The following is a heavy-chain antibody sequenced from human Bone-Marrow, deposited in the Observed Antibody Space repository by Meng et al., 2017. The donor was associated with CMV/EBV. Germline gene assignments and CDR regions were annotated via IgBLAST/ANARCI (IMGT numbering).Heavy chain of an antibody. V-gene: IGHV4-38-2*01. J-gene: IGHJ6*02. CDR3: AILTGTTSHYYYYGMDV. Sequence: ESLKISCGVYGGSFSGYYWGWIRQPPGKGLEWIGSIYHSGSTYYNPSLKSRVTISVDTSKNQFSLKLSSVTAADTAVYYCAILTGTTSHYYYYGMDVWGQGTTVTVSS. D-gene: IGHD1-7*01. CDR2: IYHSGST. CDR1: GGSFSGYY.